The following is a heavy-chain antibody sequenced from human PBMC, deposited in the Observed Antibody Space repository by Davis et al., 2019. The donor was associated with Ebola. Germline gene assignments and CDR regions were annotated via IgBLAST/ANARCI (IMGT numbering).Heavy chain of an antibody. V-gene: IGHV3-21*01. CDR1: GFTFSVYT. J-gene: IGHJ5*02. D-gene: IGHD2-21*02. CDR2: ISSSSTSI. Sequence: GESLKISCAASGFTFSVYTMNWVRPAPGKGLEWVSSISSSSTSIDYADSVKGRFTISRDNTKKSLYLQMNSLRDEDTAVYFCARGGLYGDPSPWGQGTLVTVSS. CDR3: ARGGLYGDPSP.